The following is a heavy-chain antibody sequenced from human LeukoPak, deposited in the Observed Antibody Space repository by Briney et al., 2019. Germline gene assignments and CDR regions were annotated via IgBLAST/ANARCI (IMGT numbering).Heavy chain of an antibody. Sequence: SETLSLTCTVSGGSISSGGYYWSWIRQHPGKGLEWIGYIYHSGSTYYNPSLKSRVTISVDRSKNQFSLKLSSVTAADTAVYYCARDSPQTTDWGQGTLVTVSS. J-gene: IGHJ4*02. CDR1: GGSISSGGYY. CDR2: IYHSGST. CDR3: ARDSPQTTD. D-gene: IGHD4-11*01. V-gene: IGHV4-31*03.